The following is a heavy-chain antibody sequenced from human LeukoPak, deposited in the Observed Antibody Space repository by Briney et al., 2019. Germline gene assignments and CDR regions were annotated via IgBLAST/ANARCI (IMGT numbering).Heavy chain of an antibody. CDR2: SNPTSGGT. V-gene: IGHV1-2*02. Sequence: ASVKVSCKASAYTFTDNNMHLVRQAPGQGLEWVGWSNPTSGGTNYAQKFQGRVTMTRDTSNSTAYMELSRLRSDDTAVYYGASGLMVVGFEGWGKGVLVT. D-gene: IGHD2-15*01. CDR1: AYTFTDNN. J-gene: IGHJ4*02. CDR3: ASGLMVVGFEG.